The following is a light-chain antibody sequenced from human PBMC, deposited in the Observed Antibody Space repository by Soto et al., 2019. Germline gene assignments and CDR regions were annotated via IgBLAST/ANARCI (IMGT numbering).Light chain of an antibody. CDR1: QGISTY. CDR3: QQHNSYPRT. J-gene: IGKJ2*01. V-gene: IGKV1-9*01. Sequence: DIQLTQSPSFLSASVGDRVTIRCRASQGISTYLAWYQQKPGNAPKLLIHVASTWQRGVPSRFSGSGYGTEFTLTISSLQPEDFATYYCQQHNSYPRTFGQGTQLEIK. CDR2: VAS.